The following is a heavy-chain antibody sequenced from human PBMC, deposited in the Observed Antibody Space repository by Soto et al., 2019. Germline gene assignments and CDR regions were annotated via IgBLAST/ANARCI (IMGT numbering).Heavy chain of an antibody. J-gene: IGHJ6*02. Sequence: LRLSCAASGFTFSSYAMHWVRQAPGKGLEWVAVISYDGSNKYYADSVKGRFTISRDNSKNTLYLQMNSLRAEDTAVYYCARDLGTRDYYYGMDVWGQGTTVTVSS. CDR1: GFTFSSYA. V-gene: IGHV3-30-3*01. CDR2: ISYDGSNK. CDR3: ARDLGTRDYYYGMDV.